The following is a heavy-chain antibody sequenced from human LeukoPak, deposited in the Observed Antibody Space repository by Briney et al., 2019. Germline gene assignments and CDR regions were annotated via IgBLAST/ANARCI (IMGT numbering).Heavy chain of an antibody. Sequence: HPGGSLRLSCAASGFTFRSYAMHWVRQAPGKGLEWVVVISYDGSHKYYADSVKGRFTISRDNSENTLYLQMNSLRAEDTAVYYCTRGGGATAYYYNIDVWGKGTTVTVSS. J-gene: IGHJ6*03. CDR2: ISYDGSHK. CDR1: GFTFRSYA. D-gene: IGHD1-26*01. V-gene: IGHV3-30*04. CDR3: TRGGGATAYYYNIDV.